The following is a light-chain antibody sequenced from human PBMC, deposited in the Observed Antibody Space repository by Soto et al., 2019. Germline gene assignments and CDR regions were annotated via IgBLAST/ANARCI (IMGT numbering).Light chain of an antibody. J-gene: IGKJ4*01. Sequence: DIPMTQSPSTLSASVGDRVTITCRASQGISTWLAWYQQKPGKAPKLLIYKAASLEGGDPSRFSGSGSGTEFNITVSSLQPDDFATYYCQQYNTFPLTFGGGTTVEIK. CDR2: KAA. V-gene: IGKV1-5*03. CDR1: QGISTW. CDR3: QQYNTFPLT.